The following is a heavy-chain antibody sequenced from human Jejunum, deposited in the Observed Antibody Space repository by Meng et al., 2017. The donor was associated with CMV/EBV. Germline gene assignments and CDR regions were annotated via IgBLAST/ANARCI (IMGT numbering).Heavy chain of an antibody. V-gene: IGHV1-18*01. CDR2: FVNNVDT. J-gene: IGHJ4*02. Sequence: QVQLVQSGAEVKKPGASVKVSRKASSYTFTSYDINWVRQATGQGLEWLGWFVNNVDTYSAQKFQGRVTMTTDTHTSTAFMELRSLRSDDTAVYYCARGTPGRSYSDYWGQGTLVTVSS. CDR1: SYTFTSYD. D-gene: IGHD3-10*01. CDR3: ARGTPGRSYSDY.